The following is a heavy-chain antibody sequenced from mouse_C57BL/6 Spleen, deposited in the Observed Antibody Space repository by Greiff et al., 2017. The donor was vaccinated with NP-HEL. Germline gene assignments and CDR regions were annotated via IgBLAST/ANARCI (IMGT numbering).Heavy chain of an antibody. D-gene: IGHD4-1*01. V-gene: IGHV1-80*01. CDR2: IYPGDGDT. CDR3: ARWGLGRGHYFDY. CDR1: GYAFSSYW. J-gene: IGHJ2*01. Sequence: VKLQQSGAELVKPGASVKISCKASGYAFSSYWMNWVKQRPGKGLEWIGQIYPGDGDTNYNGKFKGKATLTADKSSSTAYMQLSSLTSEDSAVYFCARWGLGRGHYFDYWGQGTTLTVSS.